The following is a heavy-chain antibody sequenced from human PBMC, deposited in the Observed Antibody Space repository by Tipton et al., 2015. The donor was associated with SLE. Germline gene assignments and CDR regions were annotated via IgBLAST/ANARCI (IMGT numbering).Heavy chain of an antibody. J-gene: IGHJ3*02. V-gene: IGHV3-21*01. Sequence: SLRLSCPASGFRFSPYSMNWVRQAPGKGLEWVSSISDRSSYIYYADSVKGRFTISRDNSKNTLYLQMNSLRAEDTAVYYCASSSSPRDAFDIWGQGTMVTVSS. CDR3: ASSSSPRDAFDI. D-gene: IGHD6-6*01. CDR2: ISDRSSYI. CDR1: GFRFSPYS.